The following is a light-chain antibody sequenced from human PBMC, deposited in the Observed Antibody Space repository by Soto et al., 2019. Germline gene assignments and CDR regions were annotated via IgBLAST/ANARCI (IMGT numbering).Light chain of an antibody. J-gene: IGLJ1*01. Sequence: QSVLTQPASVSASPGQSITISCTGTSSDVARYNYVSWYQQHPGKAPELMIYDVSNRPSGVSNRFSGSKSGNTASLTISGLQAEDEADYYCGSYTSGNTLEVFGTGTKVTVL. CDR1: SSDVARYNY. CDR2: DVS. CDR3: GSYTSGNTLEV. V-gene: IGLV2-14*03.